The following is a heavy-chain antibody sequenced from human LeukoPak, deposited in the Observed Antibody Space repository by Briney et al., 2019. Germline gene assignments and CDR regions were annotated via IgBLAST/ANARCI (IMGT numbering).Heavy chain of an antibody. CDR1: GFTFSSYA. CDR3: ARIMTTVTTSDY. J-gene: IGHJ4*02. D-gene: IGHD4-17*01. CDR2: IGRGGGTI. Sequence: GGSLRLSCAASGFTFSSYAMSWVRQAPGKGLEWLSYIGRGGGTIYYADSVKGRFTISRDDAKNSLYLQMNSLRAEDTAVYYCARIMTTVTTSDYWGQGTLVTVSS. V-gene: IGHV3-48*03.